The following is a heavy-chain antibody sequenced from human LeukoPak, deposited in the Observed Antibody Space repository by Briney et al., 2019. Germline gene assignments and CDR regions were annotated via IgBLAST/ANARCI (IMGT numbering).Heavy chain of an antibody. CDR2: INRSGGT. J-gene: IGHJ4*02. D-gene: IGHD3-22*01. Sequence: PSETLSLTCAVYGGSFSGHYWSWIRQPPGKSLERIGEINRSGGTNYNPSLKSRVTISEDTSKNQFSLRLSSVTAADTAVYYCARLTYYYDSRGYYSLDYWGQGTLVTVSS. CDR1: GGSFSGHY. V-gene: IGHV4-34*01. CDR3: ARLTYYYDSRGYYSLDY.